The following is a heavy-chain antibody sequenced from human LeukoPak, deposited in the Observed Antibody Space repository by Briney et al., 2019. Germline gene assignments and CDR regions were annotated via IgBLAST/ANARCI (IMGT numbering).Heavy chain of an antibody. J-gene: IGHJ3*02. CDR3: ARVWELSDAFDI. CDR2: IYYSGST. D-gene: IGHD1-26*01. Sequence: SETLSLTCTVSGGSISSSSYYWGWIRQPPGKGLEWIGSIYYSGSTPYNPSLKSRVTISVDTSKNQFSLKLSSVTAADAAVYYCARVWELSDAFDIWSQGTMVTVSS. V-gene: IGHV4-39*07. CDR1: GGSISSSSYY.